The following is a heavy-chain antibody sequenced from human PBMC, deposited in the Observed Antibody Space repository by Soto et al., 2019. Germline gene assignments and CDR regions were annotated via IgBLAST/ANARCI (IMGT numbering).Heavy chain of an antibody. J-gene: IGHJ3*02. D-gene: IGHD3-3*01. V-gene: IGHV1-2*02. CDR1: GYPVTAYY. CDR2: INPATGAA. Sequence: QLHLVQSGAVVKKPGASVTVSCSASGYPVTAYYMHWVRQAPGRGLEWMGGINPATGAAKYTQTYQGRVNMTRDTSTSTDFMELSGLTSADTAVFYCARGGGVGVAGSAAFDMWGQGTLVTVSS. CDR3: ARGGGVGVAGSAAFDM.